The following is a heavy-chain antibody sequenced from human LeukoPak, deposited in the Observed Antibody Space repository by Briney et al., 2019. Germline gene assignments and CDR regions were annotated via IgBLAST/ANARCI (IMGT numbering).Heavy chain of an antibody. Sequence: ASVKVSCKASGYTFTSYGISWVRQAPGQGLEWMGWISAYNGNTNYAQKLQGRVTMTTDTSKSTAYMELRSLRSDDTAVYYCAREGNKDYYGSGSGNYYYYYMDVWGKGTTVTVSS. D-gene: IGHD3-10*01. CDR3: AREGNKDYYGSGSGNYYYYYMDV. V-gene: IGHV1-18*01. CDR2: ISAYNGNT. J-gene: IGHJ6*03. CDR1: GYTFTSYG.